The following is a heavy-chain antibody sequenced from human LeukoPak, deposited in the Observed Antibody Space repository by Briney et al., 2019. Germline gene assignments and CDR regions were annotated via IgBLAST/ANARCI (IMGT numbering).Heavy chain of an antibody. Sequence: SETLSLTCTVSGGSISNYYWSWIRQPAGKGLEWIGRIYSSGSTNYNPSLKSRVTMSVDTSKNQFSLKLSSVTAADTAVYHCARDAYSSSWYGYFQYWGQGTLVTVSS. V-gene: IGHV4-4*07. CDR1: GGSISNYY. D-gene: IGHD6-13*01. CDR3: ARDAYSSSWYGYFQY. J-gene: IGHJ1*01. CDR2: IYSSGST.